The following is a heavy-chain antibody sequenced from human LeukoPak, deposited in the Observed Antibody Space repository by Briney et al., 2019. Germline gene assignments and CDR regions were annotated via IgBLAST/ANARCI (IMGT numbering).Heavy chain of an antibody. J-gene: IGHJ3*02. Sequence: PGGSLRLSCAASGFTFSRYSMNWVRQAPGKGLEWVSSISSSSSYIYYADSVKGRFTISRDNAKNSLYLQMNSLRAEDTAVYYCARDAAAGTFDIWGQGTMVTVSS. D-gene: IGHD6-13*01. CDR1: GFTFSRYS. CDR2: ISSSSSYI. CDR3: ARDAAAGTFDI. V-gene: IGHV3-21*01.